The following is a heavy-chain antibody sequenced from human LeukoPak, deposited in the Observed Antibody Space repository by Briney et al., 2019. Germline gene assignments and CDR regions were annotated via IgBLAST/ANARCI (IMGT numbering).Heavy chain of an antibody. V-gene: IGHV1-18*01. CDR3: ARGGGHRRTGYYYYMDV. CDR2: ISGYNGYA. D-gene: IGHD1-1*01. Sequence: EASVKVSCKTSGYTFTNYGISWVRQAPGQGLEWMGWISGYNGYANYPQKLQGRVTLTTDTSTSTAYMELRSLTSDDTAVYYCARGGGHRRTGYYYYMDVWGKGTPVTVSS. CDR1: GYTFTNYG. J-gene: IGHJ6*03.